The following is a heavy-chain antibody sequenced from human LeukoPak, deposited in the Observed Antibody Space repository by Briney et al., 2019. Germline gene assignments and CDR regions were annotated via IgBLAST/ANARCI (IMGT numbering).Heavy chain of an antibody. D-gene: IGHD3-3*01. CDR2: ISAYNGNT. CDR1: GYTFTSYG. CDR3: ARDLAYYDFWSGYYFDY. Sequence: AASVTVSCKASGYTFTSYGISWVRQAPGQGLEWMGWISAYNGNTNYARKLQGRVTMTTDTSTSTAYMELRSLRSDDTAVYYCARDLAYYDFWSGYYFDYWGQGTLVTVSS. V-gene: IGHV1-18*01. J-gene: IGHJ4*02.